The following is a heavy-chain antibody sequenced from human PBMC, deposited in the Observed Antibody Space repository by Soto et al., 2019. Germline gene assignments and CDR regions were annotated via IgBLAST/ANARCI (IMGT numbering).Heavy chain of an antibody. CDR3: ARTSLYSVTTFYGMDV. J-gene: IGHJ6*02. CDR1: GGSFSGYY. Sequence: SETLSLTCAVCGGSFSGYYWSWIRQPPGKGLEWIGEINHSGSTNYNPSLKSRVTISVDTSKNQFSLKLSSVTAADTAVYYCARTSLYSVTTFYGMDVWGQGTTVTVSS. CDR2: INHSGST. V-gene: IGHV4-34*01. D-gene: IGHD4-17*01.